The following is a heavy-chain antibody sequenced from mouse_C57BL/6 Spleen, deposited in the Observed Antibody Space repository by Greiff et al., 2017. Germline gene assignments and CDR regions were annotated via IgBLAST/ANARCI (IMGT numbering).Heavy chain of an antibody. CDR3: ARKGVDSSGYGFAY. J-gene: IGHJ3*01. D-gene: IGHD3-2*02. CDR1: GYTFTDYY. V-gene: IGHV1-26*01. CDR2: INPNNGGT. Sequence: LVKPGASVKISCKASGYTFTDYYMNWVKQSHGKSLEWIGDINPNNGGTSYNQKFKGKATLTVDKSSSTAYMELRSLTSEDSAVYYCARKGVDSSGYGFAYWGQGTLVTVSA.